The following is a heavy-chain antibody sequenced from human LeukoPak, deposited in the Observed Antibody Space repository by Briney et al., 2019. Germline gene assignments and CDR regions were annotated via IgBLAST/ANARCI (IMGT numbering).Heavy chain of an antibody. D-gene: IGHD5-24*01. J-gene: IGHJ6*03. V-gene: IGHV1-69*05. CDR1: GGTFSSYA. CDR2: IIPIFGTA. Sequence: SVKVSCKASGGTFSSYAISWVRQAPGQGLEWMGRIIPIFGTANYAQKFQGRVTITTDESTSTAYMELSSLGSQDTAVYYCARDEETATIIRLGDYYYMDVWGKGTTVTVSS. CDR3: ARDEETATIIRLGDYYYMDV.